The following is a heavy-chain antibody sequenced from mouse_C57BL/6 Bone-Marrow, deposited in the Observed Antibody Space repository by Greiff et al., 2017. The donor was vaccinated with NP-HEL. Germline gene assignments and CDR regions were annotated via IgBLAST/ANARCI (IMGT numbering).Heavy chain of an antibody. V-gene: IGHV1-19*01. CDR2: INPYNGGT. D-gene: IGHD1-1*01. CDR1: GYTFTDYY. Sequence: VQLLQSGPVLVKPGASVKMSCKASGYTFTDYYMNWVKQSHGKSLEWIGVINPYNGGTSYNQKFKGKATLTVDKSSSTAYMELNSLTSEDSAVYYCARDYYGSSYWYFDVWGTGTTVTVSS. J-gene: IGHJ1*03. CDR3: ARDYYGSSYWYFDV.